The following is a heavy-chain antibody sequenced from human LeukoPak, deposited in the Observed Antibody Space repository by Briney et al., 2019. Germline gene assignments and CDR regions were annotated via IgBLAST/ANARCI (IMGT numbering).Heavy chain of an antibody. V-gene: IGHV3-21*01. CDR2: ISSSSSYI. J-gene: IGHJ3*02. CDR3: ARVVEAVARYWDVFDI. Sequence: PGGSLRLSCAASGFTFSNYFMNWVRQAPGKGLEWVSSISSSSSYIHYADSVKGRFTISRDNAKNSLYLQMNSLRAEDTAVYYCARVVEAVARYWDVFDIWGQGTMVTVSA. CDR1: GFTFSNYF. D-gene: IGHD6-19*01.